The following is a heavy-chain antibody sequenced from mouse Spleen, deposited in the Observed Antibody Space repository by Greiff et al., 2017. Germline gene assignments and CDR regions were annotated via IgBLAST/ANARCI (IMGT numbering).Heavy chain of an antibody. D-gene: IGHD2-1*01. Sequence: EVKVVESGGGLVKPGGSLKLSCAASGFTFSDYYMYWVRQTPEKRLEWVATISDGGSYTYYPDSVKGRFTISRDNAKNNLYLQMSSLKSEDTAMYYCARDRSYYGKGFAYWGQGTLVTVSA. CDR1: GFTFSDYY. CDR2: ISDGGSYT. V-gene: IGHV5-4*02. J-gene: IGHJ3*01. CDR3: ARDRSYYGKGFAY.